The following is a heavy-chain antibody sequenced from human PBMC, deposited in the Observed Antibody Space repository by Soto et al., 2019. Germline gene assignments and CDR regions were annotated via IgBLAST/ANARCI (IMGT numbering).Heavy chain of an antibody. CDR3: ARAPLPDYYDSSGYYYGDAFDI. Sequence: QVQLVQSGAEVKKPGASVKVSCKASGYTFTSYGISWVRQAPGQGLEWMGWISAYNGNTNYAQKLQGRVTMTTDTATSTADMELRSLRSDDTAVYYCARAPLPDYYDSSGYYYGDAFDIWGQETMVTVSS. J-gene: IGHJ3*02. CDR2: ISAYNGNT. CDR1: GYTFTSYG. D-gene: IGHD3-22*01. V-gene: IGHV1-18*01.